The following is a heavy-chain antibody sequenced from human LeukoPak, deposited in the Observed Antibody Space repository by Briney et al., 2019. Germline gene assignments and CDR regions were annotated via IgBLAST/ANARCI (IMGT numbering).Heavy chain of an antibody. J-gene: IGHJ2*01. CDR3: ARVGILTGYYNPRGWYFDL. V-gene: IGHV4-59*07. Sequence: PADTLSLTCTVSGGSISSYYSICIPHPPARGREWSRDIYYSGSTNYNTSLKSRVTISVDTSKNQFSLKLSCVTAADTAVYYCARVGILTGYYNPRGWYFDLWGRGTLVTVSS. CDR2: IYYSGST. D-gene: IGHD3-9*01. CDR1: GGSISSYY.